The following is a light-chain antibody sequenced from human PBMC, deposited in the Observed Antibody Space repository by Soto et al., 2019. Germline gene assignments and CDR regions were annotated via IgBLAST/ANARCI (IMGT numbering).Light chain of an antibody. CDR1: TSNIGSDT. CDR2: RNT. Sequence: QSVLTQPPSASGTPGQRVTISCSGSTSNIGSDTVNWYQQLPGTAPNLLIYRNTQRPSGVPDRFSCSKSGATASLAISWLQSEDDADYYCASWDEGLDVVVFGGGTKLTVL. J-gene: IGLJ2*01. V-gene: IGLV1-44*01. CDR3: ASWDEGLDVVV.